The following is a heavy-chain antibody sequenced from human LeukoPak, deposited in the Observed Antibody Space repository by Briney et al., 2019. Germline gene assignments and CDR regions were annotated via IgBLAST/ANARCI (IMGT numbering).Heavy chain of an antibody. Sequence: SETLSLTCAVYGGSFSGYYWSWIRQPPGKGLEWIGEINHSGSTNYNPSLKSRVTISVDTPKNQFSLKLSSVTAADTAVYYCASWYSSSASPSDYWGQGTLVTVSS. V-gene: IGHV4-34*01. CDR1: GGSFSGYY. CDR2: INHSGST. D-gene: IGHD6-13*01. CDR3: ASWYSSSASPSDY. J-gene: IGHJ4*02.